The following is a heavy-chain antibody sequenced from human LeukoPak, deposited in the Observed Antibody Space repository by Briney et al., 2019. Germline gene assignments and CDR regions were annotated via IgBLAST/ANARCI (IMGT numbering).Heavy chain of an antibody. Sequence: GGSLRLSCAASGFTFSSHAMHWVRQAPGKGLEWVAVISYGGSNKYYADSVKGRFTISRDNSKNTLYLQMNSLRAEDTAVYYCARELGGFDYWGQGTLVTVSS. CDR3: ARELGGFDY. V-gene: IGHV3-30-3*01. CDR2: ISYGGSNK. D-gene: IGHD3-16*01. J-gene: IGHJ4*02. CDR1: GFTFSSHA.